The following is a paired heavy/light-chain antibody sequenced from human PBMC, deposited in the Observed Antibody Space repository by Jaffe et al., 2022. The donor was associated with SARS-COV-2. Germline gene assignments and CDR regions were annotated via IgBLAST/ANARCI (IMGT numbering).Light chain of an antibody. CDR1: QSISTY. V-gene: IGKV1-39*01. J-gene: IGKJ1*01. CDR2: AAS. CDR3: QQSYSNLKT. Sequence: DIQMTQSPSSLSASVGDRVTITCRASQSISTYLNWYQQKKGKAPKLLMYAASSLQTGVPSRFSGSGSGTDFTLTISSLQPEDFATYYCQQSYSNLKTFGQGTKVEIK.
Heavy chain of an antibody. V-gene: IGHV4-4*02. CDR3: ARAFRSGSFDY. D-gene: IGHD3-10*01. CDR1: GGSITNSYW. Sequence: QVQLQESGPGLVKPSGTLSLTCAVSGGSITNSYWWSWVRQSPGKGLEWIGEIYHSGSASYNPSLKSRVTISVDKSKNQLSLNLSSVTAADTAVYYCARAFRSGSFDYWGQGTLVTVSS. J-gene: IGHJ4*02. CDR2: IYHSGSA.